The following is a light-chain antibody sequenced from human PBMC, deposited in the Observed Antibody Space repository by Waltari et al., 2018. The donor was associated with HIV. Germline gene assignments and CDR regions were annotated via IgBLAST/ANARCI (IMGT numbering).Light chain of an antibody. V-gene: IGKV3-11*01. CDR3: QQRSNWPLT. Sequence: EIVLTQSPATLSLSPGERATLSCRASHSVSSHLAWYQQKPGQAPRLLSYDASTRATGIPARFSGSGSGTDFTLTISSLEPEDFAVYYCQQRSNWPLTFGGGAKVEIK. J-gene: IGKJ4*01. CDR2: DAS. CDR1: HSVSSH.